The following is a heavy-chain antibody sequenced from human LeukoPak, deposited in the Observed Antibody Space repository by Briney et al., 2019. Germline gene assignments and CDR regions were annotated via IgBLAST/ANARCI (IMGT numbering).Heavy chain of an antibody. V-gene: IGHV3-23*01. D-gene: IGHD6-19*01. CDR1: GFTFSSYA. Sequence: GGSLRLSCAASGFTFSSYAMSWVRQAPGKGLEWVSAISGSGGSTYYADSVKGRFTISRDNSKNTLYLQMNSLRAEDTAVYYCAKATRIAVAGTPIGYWGQGTLVTVSS. CDR3: AKATRIAVAGTPIGY. CDR2: ISGSGGST. J-gene: IGHJ4*02.